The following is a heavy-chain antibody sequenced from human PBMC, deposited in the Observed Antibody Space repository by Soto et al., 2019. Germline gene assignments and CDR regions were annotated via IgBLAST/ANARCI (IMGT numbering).Heavy chain of an antibody. Sequence: GGSLRLSCTASRLTFRSYWMHWVRQAPGKGLVWVSRINSDGNTTSYAESVKGRFTISRDNAKNTLYLQMNSLRVEDTAVYYCARVAGVAVTGPPAEYFQHWGQGALVTVSS. CDR3: ARVAGVAVTGPPAEYFQH. J-gene: IGHJ1*01. V-gene: IGHV3-74*01. CDR2: INSDGNTT. CDR1: RLTFRSYW. D-gene: IGHD6-19*01.